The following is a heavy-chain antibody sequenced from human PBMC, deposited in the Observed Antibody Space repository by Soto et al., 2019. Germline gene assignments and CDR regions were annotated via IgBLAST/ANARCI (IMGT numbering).Heavy chain of an antibody. CDR2: INHSGST. Sequence: PSETLSLTCAVYGGSFSGYYWSWIRQPPGKGLEWIGEINHSGSTNYNPSLKSRVTISVDTSKKQFPLKLSSGTATETALYYCARYKSSGSYRRAFDIWGQGTMVTVSS. J-gene: IGHJ3*02. CDR1: GGSFSGYY. V-gene: IGHV4-34*01. CDR3: ARYKSSGSYRRAFDI. D-gene: IGHD6-19*01.